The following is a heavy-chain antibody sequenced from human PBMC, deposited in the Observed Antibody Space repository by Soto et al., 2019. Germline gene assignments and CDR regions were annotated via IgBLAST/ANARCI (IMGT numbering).Heavy chain of an antibody. J-gene: IGHJ5*02. CDR1: GASIRSYH. V-gene: IGHV4-4*07. Sequence: SETLSLTCAVSGASIRSYHWSFLRQPAGKGLEWIGRIQHTGNTNYNPSLKSRVTMSADTSKNQISLKMTSVTAADTAVYFCAKDVSSRRWFDPWGQGVRVTVS. CDR3: AKDVSSRRWFDP. D-gene: IGHD3-16*01. CDR2: IQHTGNT.